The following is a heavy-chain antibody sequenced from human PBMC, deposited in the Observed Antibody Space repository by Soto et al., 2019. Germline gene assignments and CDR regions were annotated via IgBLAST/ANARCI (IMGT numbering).Heavy chain of an antibody. V-gene: IGHV3-33*01. CDR3: ARDVIVRGLDY. Sequence: PGGSLRLSCAASGFTFSSYGMHWVRQAPGKGLEWVAVIWYDGSNKYYADSVKGRFTISRDNSKNTLYLQMNSLRAEDTAVYYCARDVIVRGLDYWGQGTLVTVSS. CDR1: GFTFSSYG. J-gene: IGHJ4*02. CDR2: IWYDGSNK. D-gene: IGHD2-8*01.